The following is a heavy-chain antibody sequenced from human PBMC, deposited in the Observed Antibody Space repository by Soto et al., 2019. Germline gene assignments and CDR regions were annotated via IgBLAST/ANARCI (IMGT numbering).Heavy chain of an antibody. Sequence: PSETLSLTCTVSGGSISSSSYYWGWIRQPPGKGLEWIGSIYYSGSTYYNPSLKSRVTISVDTSKNQFSLKLSSVTAADTAVYYCARITGPYYDSSGPEKILDYWGQGTLVTVSS. CDR2: IYYSGST. V-gene: IGHV4-39*01. CDR3: ARITGPYYDSSGPEKILDY. J-gene: IGHJ4*02. D-gene: IGHD3-22*01. CDR1: GGSISSSSYY.